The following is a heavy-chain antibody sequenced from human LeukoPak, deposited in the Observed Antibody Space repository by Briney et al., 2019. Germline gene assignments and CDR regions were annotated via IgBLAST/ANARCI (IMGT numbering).Heavy chain of an antibody. V-gene: IGHV3-33*01. J-gene: IGHJ6*02. D-gene: IGHD3-10*01. CDR1: GFTFSSYG. CDR2: IWYDGSNK. CDR3: ARDQENYYGSGSYYSYYYYGMDV. Sequence: RSLRLSCAASGFTFSSYGMHWVRQAPGKGLEWVAVIWYDGSNKYYADSVKGRFTISRDNSKNTLYLQMNSLRAEDTAVYYCARDQENYYGSGSYYSYYYYGMDVWGQGTTVTVSS.